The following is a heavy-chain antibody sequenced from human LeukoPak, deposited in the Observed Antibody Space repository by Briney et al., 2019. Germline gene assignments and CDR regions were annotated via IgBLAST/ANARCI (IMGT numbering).Heavy chain of an antibody. D-gene: IGHD1-26*01. CDR3: ARGGNYWPQWWFDP. Sequence: SETLSLTCTVSGGSISSYYWSWIRQPPGKGLEWIGYIYYTGSTSYNPSLKSRVTISLDASKNQFSLELNSVTPADTAVYYCARGGNYWPQWWFDPWGRGTLVSVSS. CDR2: IYYTGST. V-gene: IGHV4-59*01. CDR1: GGSISSYY. J-gene: IGHJ5*02.